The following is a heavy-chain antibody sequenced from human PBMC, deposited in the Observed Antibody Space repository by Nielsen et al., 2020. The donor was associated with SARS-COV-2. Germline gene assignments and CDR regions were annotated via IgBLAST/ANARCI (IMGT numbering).Heavy chain of an antibody. V-gene: IGHV3-23*01. D-gene: IGHD4-11*01. J-gene: IGHJ6*02. CDR1: GFTFSSYA. CDR3: AKEVPVTTTLLGMDV. Sequence: GESLKISCAASGFTFSSYAMSWVRQAPGKGPEWVSAISGSGGSTYYADSVKGRFTISRDNSKNTLYLQMNSLRAEDTAVYYCAKEVPVTTTLLGMDVWGQGTTVTVSS. CDR2: ISGSGGST.